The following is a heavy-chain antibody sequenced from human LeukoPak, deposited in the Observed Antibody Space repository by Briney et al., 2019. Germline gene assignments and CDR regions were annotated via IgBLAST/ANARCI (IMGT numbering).Heavy chain of an antibody. J-gene: IGHJ4*02. V-gene: IGHV3-23*01. Sequence: GGSLRLSCVASGFTFSSYAMSWVRQAPGKGLEWVSAISGSGSSGGSTYYADSVKGRFTISRDNSKNTLYLQMNSLRAEDTAVYYCAKSGYNRFDYWGQGTLATVSS. CDR3: AKSGYNRFDY. CDR1: GFTFSSYA. D-gene: IGHD5-24*01. CDR2: ISGSGSSGGST.